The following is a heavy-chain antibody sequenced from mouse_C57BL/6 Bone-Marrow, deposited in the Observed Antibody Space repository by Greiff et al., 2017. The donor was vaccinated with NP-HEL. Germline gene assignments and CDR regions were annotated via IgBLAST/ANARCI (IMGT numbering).Heavy chain of an antibody. V-gene: IGHV14-4*01. Sequence: VQLQQSGAELVRPGASVKLSCTVSGFNIKDDYMHWVKQRPEQGLEWIGWIDPENGDTEYASNFPGMATITADTSTNTAYLQLSVLTSEDTAVYYCTTGGSSPYAMDYWGQGTSVTVSA. J-gene: IGHJ4*01. CDR1: GFNIKDDY. CDR3: TTGGSSPYAMDY. D-gene: IGHD1-1*01. CDR2: IDPENGDT.